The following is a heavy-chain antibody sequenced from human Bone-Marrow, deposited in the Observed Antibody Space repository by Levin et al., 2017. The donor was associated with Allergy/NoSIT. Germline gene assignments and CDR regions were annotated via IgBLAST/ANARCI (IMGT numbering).Heavy chain of an antibody. CDR1: GFTFSRYG. Sequence: QPGGSLRLSCEASGFTFSRYGMHWVRQAPGKGLEWVAVIWYDGSNKNYADSVKGRFTISRDNSKNTLFLQMNSLRAEDTALYYCAREAKIAASGTHWFDPWGQGTLVTVSS. D-gene: IGHD6-13*01. CDR3: AREAKIAASGTHWFDP. CDR2: IWYDGSNK. J-gene: IGHJ5*02. V-gene: IGHV3-33*01.